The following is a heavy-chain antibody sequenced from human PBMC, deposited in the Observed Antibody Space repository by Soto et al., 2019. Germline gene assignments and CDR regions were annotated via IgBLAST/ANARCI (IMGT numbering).Heavy chain of an antibody. Sequence: SVKVSCKASGGTFSSYAISWVRQAPGQGLEWMGGIIPIFGTANYAQKFQGRVTITADESTSTAYMELSSLRSEDTAVYYCARVLSQHDSSGSHPDYWGQGTLVTVSS. CDR3: ARVLSQHDSSGSHPDY. D-gene: IGHD3-22*01. CDR2: IIPIFGTA. V-gene: IGHV1-69*13. CDR1: GGTFSSYA. J-gene: IGHJ4*02.